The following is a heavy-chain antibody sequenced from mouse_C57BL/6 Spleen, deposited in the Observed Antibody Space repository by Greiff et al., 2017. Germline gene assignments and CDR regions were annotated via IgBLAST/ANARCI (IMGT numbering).Heavy chain of an antibody. V-gene: IGHV1-18*01. J-gene: IGHJ1*03. D-gene: IGHD1-1*01. CDR3: ARSGGSSYWYFDV. Sequence: VQLKQSGPELVKPGASVKIPCKASGYTFTDYNMDWVKQSPGKSLEWIGDINPNTGGTIYNQKFKGKATLTVDKSSSTAYMERRSLTSEDTAVDYCARSGGSSYWYFDVWGTGTTVTVSS. CDR1: GYTFTDYN. CDR2: INPNTGGT.